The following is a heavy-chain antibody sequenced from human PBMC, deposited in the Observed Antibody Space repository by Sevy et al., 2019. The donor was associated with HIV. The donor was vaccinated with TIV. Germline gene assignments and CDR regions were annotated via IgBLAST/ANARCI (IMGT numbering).Heavy chain of an antibody. CDR3: AKCLTPMTNQWSFDP. J-gene: IGHJ5*02. CDR1: GFTFSSSA. D-gene: IGHD4-17*01. Sequence: GGYLRLSCAASGFTFSSSAMTWVRQAPGKGLEWVSAITSNGGSTFYADSVKGRFTISRDISQNTLFLQMNSLRAEDTAVYYCAKCLTPMTNQWSFDPWGHGTLVTVSS. V-gene: IGHV3-23*01. CDR2: ITSNGGST.